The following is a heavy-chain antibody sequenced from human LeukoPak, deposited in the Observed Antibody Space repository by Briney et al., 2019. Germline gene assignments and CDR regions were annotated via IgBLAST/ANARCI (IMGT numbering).Heavy chain of an antibody. CDR3: AKHIRPVIVVAGHIDY. D-gene: IGHD6-19*01. Sequence: PGGSLRLSCTASGFTFDDFAMHWVRQAPGRGLEWVSGISWNSGSIGYADSVKGRFPISRDNAKNSLYLQMNSLRAEDMALYYCAKHIRPVIVVAGHIDYWGQGILVTVSS. CDR2: ISWNSGSI. CDR1: GFTFDDFA. V-gene: IGHV3-9*03. J-gene: IGHJ4*02.